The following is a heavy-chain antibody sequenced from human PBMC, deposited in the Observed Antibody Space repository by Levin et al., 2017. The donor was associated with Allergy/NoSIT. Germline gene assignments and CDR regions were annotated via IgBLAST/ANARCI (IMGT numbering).Heavy chain of an antibody. CDR1: GFTFSRFW. Sequence: SCEASGFTFSRFWMSWVRQAPGKGLEWVANIKYDGREKYYVDAVKGRFTISRDNAKNSVFLQMNSLRDDDKGVYFCVRDYGSTWDYHYFHYMDVWGKGTKVIVS. J-gene: IGHJ6*03. D-gene: IGHD2-2*01. CDR2: IKYDGREK. V-gene: IGHV3-7*04. CDR3: VRDYGSTWDYHYFHYMDV.